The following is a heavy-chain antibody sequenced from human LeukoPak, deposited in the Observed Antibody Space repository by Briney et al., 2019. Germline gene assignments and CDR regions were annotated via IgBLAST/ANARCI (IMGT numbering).Heavy chain of an antibody. V-gene: IGHV1-2*02. J-gene: IGHJ4*02. CDR2: INPNSGGT. Sequence: ASVKVSCKASGYTFTGYYMHWVLQAPGQGLEWMGWINPNSGGTNYAQKFQGRVTMTRDTSISTAYMELSRLRSDDTAVYYCARDLSSTGLGGPDYWGQGTLVTVSS. CDR3: ARDLSSTGLGGPDY. CDR1: GYTFTGYY. D-gene: IGHD2-2*01.